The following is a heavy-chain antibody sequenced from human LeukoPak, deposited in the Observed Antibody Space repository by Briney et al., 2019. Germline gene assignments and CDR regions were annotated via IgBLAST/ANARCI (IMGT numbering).Heavy chain of an antibody. D-gene: IGHD6-13*01. CDR2: IGGGGTTT. CDR1: GFPLSSSA. Sequence: GGSLRLSCAASGFPLSSSAMSWVPQAPGRGRDWVSPIGGGGTTTYYADSVKGRFTISRAISKNTLYLQMNSLRAEDTAVYYCAKPLSAASGTDFHYWGQGTLVTVSS. CDR3: AKPLSAASGTDFHY. V-gene: IGHV3-23*01. J-gene: IGHJ4*02.